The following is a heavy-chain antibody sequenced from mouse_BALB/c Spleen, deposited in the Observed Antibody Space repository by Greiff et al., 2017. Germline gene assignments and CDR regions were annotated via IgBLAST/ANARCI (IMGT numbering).Heavy chain of an antibody. V-gene: IGHV1-15*01. CDR1: GYTFTDYE. CDR3: TIYGLRSFAY. D-gene: IGHD1-1*01. J-gene: IGHJ3*01. Sequence: QVQLQQSGAELVRPGASVTLSCKASGYTFTDYEMHWVKQTPVHGLEWIGAIDPETGGTAYNQKFKGKATLTADKSSSTAYMELRSLTSEDSAVYYCTIYGLRSFAYGGQGTLVTVSA. CDR2: IDPETGGT.